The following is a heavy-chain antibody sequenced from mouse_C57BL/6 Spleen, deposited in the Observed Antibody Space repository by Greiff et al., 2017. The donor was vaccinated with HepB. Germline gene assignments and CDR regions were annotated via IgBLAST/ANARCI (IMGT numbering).Heavy chain of an antibody. CDR3: ARSITTVVAHWYFDV. J-gene: IGHJ1*03. D-gene: IGHD1-1*01. CDR1: GYTFTDYY. CDR2: INPYNGGT. Sequence: EVQLQQSGPVLVKPGASVKMSCKASGYTFTDYYMNWVKQSHGKSLEWIGVINPYNGGTSYNQKFKGKATLTVDKSSSTAYMELNSLTSEDSAVYYCARSITTVVAHWYFDVWGTGTTVTVSS. V-gene: IGHV1-19*01.